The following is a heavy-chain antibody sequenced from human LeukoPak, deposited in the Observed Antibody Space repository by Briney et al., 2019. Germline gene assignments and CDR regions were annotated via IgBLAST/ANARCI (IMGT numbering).Heavy chain of an antibody. Sequence: GGSLRLSCAASGLTFSSYAMSSVRQAPGKGLEWFSAISGSGGSTYYAESVKGRFPICRDNSKNTLYLQMHSLRAEATAVYYCAKYVVPAATKFDSWGQGTLVTVSS. D-gene: IGHD2-2*01. J-gene: IGHJ4*02. CDR1: GLTFSSYA. CDR3: AKYVVPAATKFDS. CDR2: ISGSGGST. V-gene: IGHV3-23*01.